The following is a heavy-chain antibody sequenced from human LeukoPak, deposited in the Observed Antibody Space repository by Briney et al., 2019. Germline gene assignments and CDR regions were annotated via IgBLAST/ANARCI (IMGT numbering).Heavy chain of an antibody. CDR1: GYTFTGYY. Sequence: ASVKVSCKASGYTFTGYYMHWVRQSSGQGLEWMGWINPNSGGTNYAQKFQGGVTMTRDTSISTAYMELSRLRSDDTAVYYCARGGGATTDAFDIWGQGTMVTVSS. V-gene: IGHV1-2*02. CDR2: INPNSGGT. D-gene: IGHD1-26*01. J-gene: IGHJ3*02. CDR3: ARGGGATTDAFDI.